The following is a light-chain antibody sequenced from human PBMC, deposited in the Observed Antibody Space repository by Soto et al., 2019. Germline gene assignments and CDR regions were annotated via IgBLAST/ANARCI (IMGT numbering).Light chain of an antibody. J-gene: IGLJ2*01. V-gene: IGLV2-8*01. CDR3: SSFAGNNNLV. Sequence: QSALTQPPSASGSPGQSVTISCTGTSSDVGVYNYVSWYQQHPGKAPKLMIYEVSKRPSGVPDRFSGSKSGTTASLTVSGLQAEDGADYYCSSFAGNNNLVFGGGTKVTVL. CDR1: SSDVGVYNY. CDR2: EVS.